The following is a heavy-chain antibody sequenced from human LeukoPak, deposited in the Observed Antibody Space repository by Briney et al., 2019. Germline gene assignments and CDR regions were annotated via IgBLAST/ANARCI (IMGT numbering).Heavy chain of an antibody. CDR3: ARDRNSGWSDWYFDH. J-gene: IGHJ2*01. Sequence: ASVKVSCKASGYTFTSYGISWVRQAPGQGLEWMGWISAYNGNTNYAQKLQGRVTMTTDTSTSTAYMELRSLRSDDTAVYYCARDRNSGWSDWYFDHWGRGTLVTVSS. D-gene: IGHD6-19*01. CDR1: GYTFTSYG. CDR2: ISAYNGNT. V-gene: IGHV1-18*01.